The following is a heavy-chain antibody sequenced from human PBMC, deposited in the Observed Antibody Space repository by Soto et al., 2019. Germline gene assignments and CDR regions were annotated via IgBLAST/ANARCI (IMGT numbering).Heavy chain of an antibody. CDR3: ATDSRYCSSNSCYGGDWFDP. CDR1: GYTLTELS. V-gene: IGHV1-24*01. J-gene: IGHJ5*02. Sequence: ASVKVSCKVSGYTLTELSMHWVRQAPGKGLEWMGGFDPEDGETIYAQKFQGRVTMTEDTSTDTAYMELSSLRSEDTAVYYCATDSRYCSSNSCYGGDWFDPWGQGTLVTVSS. CDR2: FDPEDGET. D-gene: IGHD2-2*01.